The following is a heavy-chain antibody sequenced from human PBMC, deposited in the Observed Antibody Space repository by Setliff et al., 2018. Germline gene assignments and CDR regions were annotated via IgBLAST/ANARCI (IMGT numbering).Heavy chain of an antibody. V-gene: IGHV4-59*01. CDR3: ARELGLRAPFDF. CDR1: GDSISDYH. J-gene: IGHJ4*02. CDR2: IYSSGRT. Sequence: ETLSLTCRVSGDSISDYHWSWIRQPPGQGLEWIGYIYSSGRTNYNPSLKSRVSLSLNTSKNQFSLDLSSVTPADTAVYYCARELGLRAPFDFWGQGILVTVSS. D-gene: IGHD4-17*01.